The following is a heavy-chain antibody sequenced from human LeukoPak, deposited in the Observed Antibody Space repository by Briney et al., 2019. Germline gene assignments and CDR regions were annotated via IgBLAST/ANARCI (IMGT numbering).Heavy chain of an antibody. CDR2: INPNSGDT. Sequence: GASVKVSCKASGYTFTAYYMHWMRQAPGQGLEWMGRINPNSGDTNYAQNFQGRVTMTRDTSGSTSNMELSRLRSDDSAVYYCARERRFGDLLLSVYWGLGTLVTVSS. J-gene: IGHJ4*02. CDR3: ARERRFGDLLLSVY. D-gene: IGHD3-10*01. V-gene: IGHV1-2*06. CDR1: GYTFTAYY.